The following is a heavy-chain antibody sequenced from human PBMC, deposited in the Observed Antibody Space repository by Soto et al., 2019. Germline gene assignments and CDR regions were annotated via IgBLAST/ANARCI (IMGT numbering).Heavy chain of an antibody. CDR1: GGTFSSYG. CDR2: IIPIFGTA. J-gene: IGHJ4*02. Sequence: ASVKVSCKASGGTFSSYGISWVRQAPGQGLEWMGGIIPIFGTANYAQKFQGRVTITADESTSTAYMELSSLRSEDTAVYYCARAKGIQLWIDYWGQGTLVTVSS. CDR3: ARAKGIQLWIDY. V-gene: IGHV1-69*13. D-gene: IGHD5-18*01.